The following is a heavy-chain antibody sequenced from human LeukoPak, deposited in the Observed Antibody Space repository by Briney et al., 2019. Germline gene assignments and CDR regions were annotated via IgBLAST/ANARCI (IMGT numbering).Heavy chain of an antibody. D-gene: IGHD6-13*01. J-gene: IGHJ4*02. CDR3: GKDHYSSSWSFDY. Sequence: PGRSLRLSCAASGFTFSSYGMHWVRQAPGKGLEWVAVVSYDGSNKYYADSVKGRFTISRDNSKNTLYLQMNSLRAEDTAVYYCGKDHYSSSWSFDYWGQGTLVTVSS. V-gene: IGHV3-30*18. CDR1: GFTFSSYG. CDR2: VSYDGSNK.